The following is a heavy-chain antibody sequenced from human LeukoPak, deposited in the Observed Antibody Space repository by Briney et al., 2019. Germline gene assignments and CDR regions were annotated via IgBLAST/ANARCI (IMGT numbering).Heavy chain of an antibody. CDR1: GFTFTHYG. V-gene: IGHV3-30*03. CDR2: ISYDGNTK. J-gene: IGHJ3*02. Sequence: PGTSLRLSCVASGFTFTHYGFHWVRQAPGKALEWVSFISYDGNTKYGDSVKGRFTISRDNSKNTLYLEMNGLRSGDTAVYYCARDPLDISRWTNAFDIWGQGTMVTVSS. CDR3: ARDPLDISRWTNAFDI. D-gene: IGHD2-2*03.